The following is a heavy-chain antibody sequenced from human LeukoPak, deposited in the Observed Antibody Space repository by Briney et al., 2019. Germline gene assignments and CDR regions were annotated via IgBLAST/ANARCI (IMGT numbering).Heavy chain of an antibody. CDR2: INSDGSST. Sequence: PGGSLRLSCAASGFTFSSYWMHWVRQAPGKGLVWVSRINSDGSSTSYADSVKGRFTISRDNAKNTLYLQMNSLRAEDTAVYYCAKCSPDGSFFDYWGQGALVTVSS. CDR3: AKCSPDGSFFDY. CDR1: GFTFSSYW. V-gene: IGHV3-74*01. D-gene: IGHD3-10*02. J-gene: IGHJ4*02.